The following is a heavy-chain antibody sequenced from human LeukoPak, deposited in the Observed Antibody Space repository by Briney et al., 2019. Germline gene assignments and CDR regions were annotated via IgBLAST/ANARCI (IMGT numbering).Heavy chain of an antibody. Sequence: GGSLRLSCAASGFTFSSYEMNWVRQAPGKGLEWGSYISTGGGAIYYADSVKGRFTISRDNAKNSLYLQMNSLRAEDTAVYYCARVQYCSSTTCYRTNDYWGQGTLVTVSS. V-gene: IGHV3-48*03. CDR2: ISTGGGAI. J-gene: IGHJ4*02. CDR3: ARVQYCSSTTCYRTNDY. D-gene: IGHD2-2*02. CDR1: GFTFSSYE.